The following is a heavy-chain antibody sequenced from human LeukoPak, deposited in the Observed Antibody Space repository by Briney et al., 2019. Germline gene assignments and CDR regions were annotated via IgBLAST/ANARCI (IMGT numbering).Heavy chain of an antibody. CDR1: GGSISSGGYY. Sequence: SETLSLTCTVSGGSISSGGYYWSWIRQHPGKGLEWIGYIYYSGSTYYNPSLKSRVTISVDTSKNQLSLKLSSVTAADTAVYYCARTDYGDYVRLDYWGQGTLVTVSS. D-gene: IGHD4-17*01. V-gene: IGHV4-31*03. J-gene: IGHJ4*02. CDR2: IYYSGST. CDR3: ARTDYGDYVRLDY.